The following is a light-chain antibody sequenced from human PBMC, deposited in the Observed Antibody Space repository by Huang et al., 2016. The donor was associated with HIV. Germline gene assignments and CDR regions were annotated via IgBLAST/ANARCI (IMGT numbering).Light chain of an antibody. Sequence: EVVLTQSPATLSLSPGERATLSCRASQSVSTYFAWYQQKPGQAPRLLIYDASNRASGIPARFSGSGSGTDFTLSISSLEPEDFAVYYCQKRSNWPYTFGQGTKLEIK. CDR1: QSVSTY. CDR3: QKRSNWPYT. V-gene: IGKV3-11*01. J-gene: IGKJ2*01. CDR2: DAS.